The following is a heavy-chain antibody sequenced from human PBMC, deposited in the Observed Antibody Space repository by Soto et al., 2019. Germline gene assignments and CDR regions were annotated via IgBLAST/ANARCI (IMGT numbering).Heavy chain of an antibody. CDR2: ISAYNGNT. V-gene: IGHV1-18*01. J-gene: IGHJ5*02. CDR3: AREGSDSYGPARNWFEP. CDR1: GYTFTSYG. D-gene: IGHD5-18*01. Sequence: ASVKVSCKASGYTFTSYGISWVRQAPGQGLEWMGWISAYNGNTNYAQKLQGRVTMTTDTSTSTAYMELRSLRSDDTAVYYCAREGSDSYGPARNWFEPWGQGTLVTVSS.